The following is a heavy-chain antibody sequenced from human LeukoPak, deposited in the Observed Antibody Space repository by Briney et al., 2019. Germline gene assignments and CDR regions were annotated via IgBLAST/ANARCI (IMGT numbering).Heavy chain of an antibody. Sequence: SVKVSCKASGGTFSSYAISWVRQAPGQGLEWMGRIIPILGIANYAQKFQGRVTITADKSTSTAYMELSSLGSEDTAVYYCARDRYYYGSGSYWTVDYWGQGTLVTVSS. J-gene: IGHJ4*02. CDR3: ARDRYYYGSGSYWTVDY. D-gene: IGHD3-10*01. V-gene: IGHV1-69*04. CDR2: IIPILGIA. CDR1: GGTFSSYA.